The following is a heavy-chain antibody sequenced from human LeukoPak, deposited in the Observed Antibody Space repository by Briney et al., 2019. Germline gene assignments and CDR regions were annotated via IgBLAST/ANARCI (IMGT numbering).Heavy chain of an antibody. CDR1: GFTFSSYG. CDR2: IWYDGSNK. Sequence: PGRSLRLSCAASGFTFSSYGMHWVRQAPGKGLEWVAVIWYDGSNKYYADSVKGRFTIPRDNSKNTLYLQMNSLRAEDTAVYYCARGLDSSNGMDVWGKGTTVTVSS. V-gene: IGHV3-33*01. CDR3: ARGLDSSNGMDV. D-gene: IGHD2-2*03. J-gene: IGHJ6*04.